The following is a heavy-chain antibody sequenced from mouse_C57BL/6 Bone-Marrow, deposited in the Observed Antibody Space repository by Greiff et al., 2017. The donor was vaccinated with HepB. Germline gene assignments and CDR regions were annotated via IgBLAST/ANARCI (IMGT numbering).Heavy chain of an antibody. CDR1: GYTFTSYW. J-gene: IGHJ4*01. D-gene: IGHD2-3*01. CDR2: IHPNSGST. V-gene: IGHV1-64*01. Sequence: VQLQQPGAELVKPGASVKLSCKASGYTFTSYWMHWVKQRPGQGLEWIGMIHPNSGSTNYNEKFKSKATLTVDKSSSTAYMQLSSLTSEDSAVYDCARSDGYYAMDYWGQGTSVTVSS. CDR3: ARSDGYYAMDY.